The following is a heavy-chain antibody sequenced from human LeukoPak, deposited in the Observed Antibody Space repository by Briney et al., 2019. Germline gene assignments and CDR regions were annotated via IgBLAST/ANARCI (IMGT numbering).Heavy chain of an antibody. Sequence: SGPALVKPTQTLTLTCTFSGFSLSTNGMCVSWIRQPPGKALEWLARIDWDDEKYYSTSLKTRLTISKDTSKNQVVLTLTNMDPVDTATYYCARIRYYYDTGGYYYADYWGQGTLVTVSS. V-gene: IGHV2-70*11. CDR2: IDWDDEK. CDR3: ARIRYYYDTGGYYYADY. D-gene: IGHD3-22*01. CDR1: GFSLSTNGMC. J-gene: IGHJ4*02.